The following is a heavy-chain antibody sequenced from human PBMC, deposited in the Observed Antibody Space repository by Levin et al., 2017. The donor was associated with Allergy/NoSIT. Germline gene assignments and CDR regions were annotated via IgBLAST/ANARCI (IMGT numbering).Heavy chain of an antibody. CDR1: GFTFSSYA. CDR3: ARSWRDSYGLDY. D-gene: IGHD5-18*01. CDR2: ISYDGSNK. J-gene: IGHJ4*02. V-gene: IGHV3-30-3*01. Sequence: GESLKISCAASGFTFSSYAMHWVRQAPGKGLEWVAVISYDGSNKYYADSVKGRFTISRDNSKNTLYLQMNSLRAEDTAVYYCARSWRDSYGLDYWGQGTLVTVSS.